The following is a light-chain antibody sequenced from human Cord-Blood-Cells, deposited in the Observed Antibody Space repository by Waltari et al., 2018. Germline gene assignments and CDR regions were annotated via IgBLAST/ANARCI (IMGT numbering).Light chain of an antibody. CDR2: AAS. CDR3: QQSYSTPPT. CDR1: QSISSY. V-gene: IGKV1-39*01. Sequence: DIQMTQSPSSMSASVGDRDTITCRASQSISSYLNWYQQKPGKAPKLLIYAASSLQSWVPSRFSGSGSGTYFTLTISSLQPEDFATYYGQQSYSTPPTFGQATKVEIK. J-gene: IGKJ1*01.